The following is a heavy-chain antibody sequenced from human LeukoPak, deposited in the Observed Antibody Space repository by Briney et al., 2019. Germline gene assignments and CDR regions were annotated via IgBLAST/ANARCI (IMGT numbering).Heavy chain of an antibody. J-gene: IGHJ4*02. CDR2: IRSKTYGGTT. CDR3: ARGSYSIGWLLDY. CDR1: GFTFGDYA. V-gene: IGHV3-49*04. D-gene: IGHD3-9*01. Sequence: GGSLRLSCTASGFTFGDYAMSWVRQAPGKGLEWVGFIRSKTYGGTTEDAASVQGRFSISRDDSKSIAYLQMNSLKAEDTAVYYCARGSYSIGWLLDYWGQGTLVTVSS.